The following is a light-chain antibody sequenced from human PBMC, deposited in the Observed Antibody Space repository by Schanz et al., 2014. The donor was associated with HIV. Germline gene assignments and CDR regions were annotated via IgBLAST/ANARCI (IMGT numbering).Light chain of an antibody. J-gene: IGLJ1*01. V-gene: IGLV2-8*01. CDR2: EVS. CDR1: SSDVGSYNY. CDR3: CSYAGSYTYV. Sequence: QSVLTQPPSASGSPGQSVTISCTGSSSDVGSYNYVSWFQQRPGKAPKLMIYEVSKRPSGVPDRFSGSKSGNTASLTISGLQAEDEADYYCCSYAGSYTYVFGTGTKLTVL.